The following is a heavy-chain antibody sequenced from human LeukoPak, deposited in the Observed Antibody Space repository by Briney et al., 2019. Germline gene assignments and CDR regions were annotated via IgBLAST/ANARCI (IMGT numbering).Heavy chain of an antibody. CDR2: VTNNGGIT. D-gene: IGHD3-10*01. CDR1: GFTFSSYA. Sequence: PGGSLILSCSASGFTFSSYAMHWVRQAPGKGLVYVSAVTNNGGITYYADSLKGRFTISRDNSKNTLSLQMSSLRAEDTAVYYCVKGYYYGSGSPFDYWGQGTLVTVSA. CDR3: VKGYYYGSGSPFDY. J-gene: IGHJ4*02. V-gene: IGHV3-64D*09.